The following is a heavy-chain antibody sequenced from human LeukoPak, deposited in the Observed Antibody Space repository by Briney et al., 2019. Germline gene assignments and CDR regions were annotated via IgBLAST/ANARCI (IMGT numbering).Heavy chain of an antibody. CDR3: ARDHRGIYSPFDY. V-gene: IGHV3-7*01. CDR2: IKQDGSEK. D-gene: IGHD2-21*01. J-gene: IGHJ4*02. CDR1: GFTFSSYW. Sequence: GGSLRLSCAASGFTFSSYWMNWVRQAPGKGLEWVANIKQDGSEKYYVDSVKGRFIISRDNAKNSLYLQMNSLRAEDTAAYYCARDHRGIYSPFDYWGQGTLVTVSS.